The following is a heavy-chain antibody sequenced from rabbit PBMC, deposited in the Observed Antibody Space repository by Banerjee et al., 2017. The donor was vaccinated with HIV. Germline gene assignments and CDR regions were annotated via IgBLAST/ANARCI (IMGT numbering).Heavy chain of an antibody. Sequence: QLVESGGGLVQPGGSLTLSCKASGFDFSNYYMTWVRQAPGKGLEWIGYIDPVFDSTYYASWVNGRFTISSHNAQNTLYLQLNSLTAADTATYFCYVTGGDYYNHNLWGQGTLVTVS. CDR3: YVTGGDYYNHNL. CDR2: IDPVFDST. V-gene: IGHV1S7*01. CDR1: GFDFSNYY. D-gene: IGHD8-1*01. J-gene: IGHJ4*01.